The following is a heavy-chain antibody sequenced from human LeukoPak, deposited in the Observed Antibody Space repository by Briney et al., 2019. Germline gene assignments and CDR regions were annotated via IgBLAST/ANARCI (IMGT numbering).Heavy chain of an antibody. V-gene: IGHV3-7*01. J-gene: IGHJ4*02. CDR3: ARGPFVVINAPDY. CDR1: GFTLSSYW. D-gene: IGHD2-21*01. CDR2: IEHHGSEK. Sequence: GGSLRLSCAASGFTLSSYWMTWVRQAPGKGLEWVANIEHHGSEKYYVDSVKGRFTISRDNAKNSLYLQMNSLRAEDTAVYYCARGPFVVINAPDYWGQGTLVTVPS.